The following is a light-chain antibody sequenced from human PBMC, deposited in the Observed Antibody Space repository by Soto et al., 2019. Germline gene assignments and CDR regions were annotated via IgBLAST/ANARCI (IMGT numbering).Light chain of an antibody. Sequence: QSALTQPSSMSGSPGQSITISCTGTTSDIGAYEHVSWYQQRPGRAPKVLIYDVRIRPSEVSNRFSGSKSGDTASLTSSGLQAGDEAVYYCASKTTSSTVLFGGGTKLTVL. CDR3: ASKTTSSTVL. V-gene: IGLV2-14*03. CDR1: TSDIGAYEH. J-gene: IGLJ3*02. CDR2: DVR.